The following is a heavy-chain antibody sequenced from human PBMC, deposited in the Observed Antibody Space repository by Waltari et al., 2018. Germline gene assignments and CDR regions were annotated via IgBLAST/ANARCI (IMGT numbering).Heavy chain of an antibody. V-gene: IGHV3-64D*06. J-gene: IGHJ4*02. D-gene: IGHD1-26*01. Sequence: EVHVVESGGGLVQPGGSLRLSCSASGFIFNNFAMHWVRQAPGKGLEFVSGINDNGRTTHYADSVRGRFTISRDDSRNTLYLQMSSLRVDDTALYYCVKDRAGTYSFDYWGQGTLVTVSS. CDR2: INDNGRTT. CDR3: VKDRAGTYSFDY. CDR1: GFIFNNFA.